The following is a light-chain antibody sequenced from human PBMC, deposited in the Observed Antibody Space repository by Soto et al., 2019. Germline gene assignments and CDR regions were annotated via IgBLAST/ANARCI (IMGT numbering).Light chain of an antibody. CDR3: ATWDDSVIGVV. CDR2: VSR. J-gene: IGLJ2*01. Sequence: QSVLTQPPSVSGAPGQRVTISCSGSSSNIGAGYDVHWYQQLPGTAPRLLIYVSRNRPSGVPDRFSGSKSGTSASLAITGLQTDDEADYYCATWDDSVIGVVFGGGTKVTVL. V-gene: IGLV1-40*01. CDR1: SSNIGAGYD.